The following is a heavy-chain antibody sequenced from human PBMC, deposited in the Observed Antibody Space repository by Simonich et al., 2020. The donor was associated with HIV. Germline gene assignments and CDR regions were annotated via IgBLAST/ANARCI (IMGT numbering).Heavy chain of an antibody. CDR1: RGSISRYY. V-gene: IGHV4-59*01. D-gene: IGHD4-17*01. CDR3: ARAPDYGANVYFDY. Sequence: QVQLQESGPGLVKPSETLSLTCSVSRGSISRYYWSWIRQPPGKGLEWIGHIFDNGHTNYNPSLKSRVTISVDTSNNQFSLKLNSVTSVDTAVYYCARAPDYGANVYFDYWGQGTLVTVSS. CDR2: IFDNGHT. J-gene: IGHJ4*02.